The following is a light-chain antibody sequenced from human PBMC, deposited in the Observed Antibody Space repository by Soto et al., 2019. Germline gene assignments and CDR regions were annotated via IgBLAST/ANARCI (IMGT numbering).Light chain of an antibody. CDR2: DAS. CDR1: QGIGSA. V-gene: IGKV1-13*02. Sequence: AIQFTQSPSSLSSSVGDRVSITCLSSQGIGSALAWYQLKPGAAPALLIYDASTLESGVPSRFSGSRSGADFTLTINSLQPEDFATYYCQNFRSSAISFGGGTKVDIK. CDR3: QNFRSSAIS. J-gene: IGKJ4*01.